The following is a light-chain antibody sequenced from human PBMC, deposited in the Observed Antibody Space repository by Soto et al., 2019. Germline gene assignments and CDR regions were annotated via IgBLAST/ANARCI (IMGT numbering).Light chain of an antibody. J-gene: IGKJ5*01. CDR2: DAS. CDR3: QQRSNWPGT. V-gene: IGKV3-11*01. CDR1: QSVSSY. Sequence: EVVLRMSLYALSLSTRERATLSCGASQSVSSYLAWYQQKPGQAPRLLIYDASNRATGIPARFSGSGSGTDFTLTISSLEPEDFAVYYCQQRSNWPGTFGQGTRLEIK.